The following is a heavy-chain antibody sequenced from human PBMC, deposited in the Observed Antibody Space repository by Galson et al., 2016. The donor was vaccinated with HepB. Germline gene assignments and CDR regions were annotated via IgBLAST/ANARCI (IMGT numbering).Heavy chain of an antibody. CDR1: GFTFSSYS. V-gene: IGHV3-21*01. CDR2: IISSTYI. Sequence: SLRLSCAASGFTFSSYSMSWVRQAPGKGLEWVSSIISSTYIYYADSVKGRFTISRDNAKNSLYLQMTSLRAEDTAVYYCARLKDYYDSRGYGHYGMDVWGQGTTVTVSS. D-gene: IGHD3-22*01. J-gene: IGHJ6*02. CDR3: ARLKDYYDSRGYGHYGMDV.